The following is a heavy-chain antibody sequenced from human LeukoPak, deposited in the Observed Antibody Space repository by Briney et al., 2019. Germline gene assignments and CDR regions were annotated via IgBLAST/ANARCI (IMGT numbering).Heavy chain of an antibody. CDR1: GCTFTGYY. Sequence: ASVKVSCKASGCTFTGYYMHWVRQAPGQGLEWMGWINPNSGGTNYAQKFQGRLTMTRDTSISTAYMELSRLRSDDTAVYYCARVKTMIIVASLFDYWGQGTLVTVSS. CDR2: INPNSGGT. D-gene: IGHD3-22*01. J-gene: IGHJ4*02. CDR3: ARVKTMIIVASLFDY. V-gene: IGHV1-2*02.